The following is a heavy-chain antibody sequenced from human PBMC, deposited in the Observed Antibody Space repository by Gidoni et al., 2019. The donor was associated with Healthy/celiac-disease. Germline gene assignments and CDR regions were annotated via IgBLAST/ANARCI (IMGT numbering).Heavy chain of an antibody. J-gene: IGHJ6*02. D-gene: IGHD6-19*01. CDR1: GYTFTSYY. V-gene: IGHV1-46*01. CDR2: SHPSGGST. CDR3: ARDFGGDSGWSSYYYYGMDV. Sequence: QVQLVQSGAEVKKPGASVKVSCKASGYTFTSYYMHWVRQAPGQGLEWRGISHPSGGSTSYGQKFQGRVTMTRDTSTSTGYMELSSLRSEDTAVYYCARDFGGDSGWSSYYYYGMDVWGQGTTVTVSS.